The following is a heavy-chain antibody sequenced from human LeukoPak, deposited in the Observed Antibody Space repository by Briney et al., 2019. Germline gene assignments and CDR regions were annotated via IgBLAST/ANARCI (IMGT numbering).Heavy chain of an antibody. CDR2: IYHSGST. J-gene: IGHJ6*03. Sequence: SETLSLTCKVSGYSISSGYYWGWIRPPPGKGLEGIGSIYHSGSTYYKPSLQSRVTISVDTSKNQFSLKLSSVTAPDTAVYYCAGGVDYYYYMDVWGKGTTVTVSS. CDR3: AGGVDYYYYMDV. V-gene: IGHV4-38-2*02. CDR1: GYSISSGYY. D-gene: IGHD5-12*01.